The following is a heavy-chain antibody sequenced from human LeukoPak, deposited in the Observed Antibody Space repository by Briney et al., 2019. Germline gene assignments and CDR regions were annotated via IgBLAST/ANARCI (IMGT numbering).Heavy chain of an antibody. D-gene: IGHD1-26*01. CDR1: GFTFSSYA. J-gene: IGHJ4*02. CDR2: ISGSASNT. CDR3: ANVEWPLGY. Sequence: PGGSLRLSCAASGFTFSSYAMSWVRQAPGKGLEWVSAISGSASNTYYADSVKGRFTISRDNSRNTLYLQMDSLRAEDTAVYYCANVEWPLGYWGQGTLVTVSS. V-gene: IGHV3-23*01.